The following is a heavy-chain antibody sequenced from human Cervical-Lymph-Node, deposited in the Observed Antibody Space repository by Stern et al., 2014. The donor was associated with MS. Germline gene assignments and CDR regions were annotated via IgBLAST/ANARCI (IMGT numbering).Heavy chain of an antibody. CDR1: GFDFSNYG. CDR2: LGYDGNNK. V-gene: IGHV3-33*01. Sequence: VQLAEPGGGVVQPGRSLRLSCAASGFDFSNYGMHWVRQAQGKGLEWMAVLGYDGNNKYYADSVKGRFTIYRDNAKNTLYLQMSSLRIEDTAVYYCARAELSSGYDLGDFDYWGQGTLVTVSS. CDR3: ARAELSSGYDLGDFDY. D-gene: IGHD5-12*01. J-gene: IGHJ4*02.